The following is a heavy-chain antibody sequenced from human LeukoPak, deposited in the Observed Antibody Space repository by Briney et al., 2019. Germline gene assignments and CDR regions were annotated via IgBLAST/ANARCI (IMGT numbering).Heavy chain of an antibody. CDR3: AKGNYDSSGYFPRGHLDY. J-gene: IGHJ4*02. CDR1: GFTVSSNY. D-gene: IGHD3-22*01. V-gene: IGHV3-53*05. Sequence: GGSLRLSCAASGFTVSSNYMSWVRQAPGKGLEWVSVIYSGGSTYYADSVKGRFTISRDNSKNTLYLQMNSLRAEDTAVYYCAKGNYDSSGYFPRGHLDYWGQGTLVTVSS. CDR2: IYSGGST.